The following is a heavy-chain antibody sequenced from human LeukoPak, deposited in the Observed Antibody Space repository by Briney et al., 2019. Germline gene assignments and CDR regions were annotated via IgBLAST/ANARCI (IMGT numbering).Heavy chain of an antibody. D-gene: IGHD3-22*01. J-gene: IGHJ4*02. CDR2: TSWNSGSI. V-gene: IGHV3-9*01. CDR3: AKVDSSGSFDY. CDR1: GFTFDDYA. Sequence: SGGSLRLSCAASGFTFDDYAMHWVRQAPGKGLEWVSGTSWNSGSIGYADSVKGRFTISRDNAKNSLYLQMNSLRAEDTALYYCAKVDSSGSFDYWGQGTLVTVSS.